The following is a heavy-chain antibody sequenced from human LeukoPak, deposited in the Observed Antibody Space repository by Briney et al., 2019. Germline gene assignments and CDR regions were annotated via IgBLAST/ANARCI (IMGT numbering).Heavy chain of an antibody. J-gene: IGHJ6*02. Sequence: YPGGSLRLSCAASGFTFSSYGMHWVRQAPGKGLEWVAVISYDGSNKYYADSVKGRFTISRDNSKNTLYLQMNSLRAEDTAVYYCAKDSNRMIYYYYGMDVWGQGTTVTVSS. D-gene: IGHD1-14*01. CDR3: AKDSNRMIYYYYGMDV. CDR1: GFTFSSYG. CDR2: ISYDGSNK. V-gene: IGHV3-30*18.